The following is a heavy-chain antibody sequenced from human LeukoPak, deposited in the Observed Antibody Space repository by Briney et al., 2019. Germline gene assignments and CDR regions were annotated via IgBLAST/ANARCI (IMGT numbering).Heavy chain of an antibody. CDR2: INPSGGST. CDR3: ARDYDILTGFYYGMDV. Sequence: ASVKVSCKASGYTFTSYYMHWVRQAPGQGLEWMGIINPSGGSTSYAQKFQGRVTMTRDTSTSTVYMELSGLRSEDTAVYYCARDYDILTGFYYGMDVWGQGTTVTVSS. CDR1: GYTFTSYY. J-gene: IGHJ6*02. V-gene: IGHV1-46*01. D-gene: IGHD3-9*01.